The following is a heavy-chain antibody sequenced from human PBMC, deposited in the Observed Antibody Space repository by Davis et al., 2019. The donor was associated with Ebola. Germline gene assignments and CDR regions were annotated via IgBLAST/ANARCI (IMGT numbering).Heavy chain of an antibody. CDR2: IYYSGST. D-gene: IGHD6-13*01. J-gene: IGHJ5*02. V-gene: IGHV4-30-4*08. CDR1: GGSISSGDYY. CDR3: ARAPIAGAGTRWGTRWFDP. Sequence: LRLSCTVSGGSISSGDYYWSWIRQPPGKGLEWIGYIYYSGSTYSNPSLKSQVTISVDTSKNQLSVRLSSVTAADTAVYYCARAPIAGAGTRWGTRWFDPWGQGTLVTVSS.